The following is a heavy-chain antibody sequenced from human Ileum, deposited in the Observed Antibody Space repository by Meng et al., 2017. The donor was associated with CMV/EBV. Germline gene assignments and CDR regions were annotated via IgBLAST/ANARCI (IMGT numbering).Heavy chain of an antibody. Sequence: ASVKVSCKVSGYIFTNYGVNWVRQAPGQGLEWMGWISGYNGYTKYAQKVQGRVSMTTDTSTSTAYMELWSLRSDDTAVYYCARLCSSSSCDLTHYYAMDIWGQGTTVTVSS. V-gene: IGHV1-18*01. J-gene: IGHJ6*02. CDR3: ARLCSSSSCDLTHYYAMDI. D-gene: IGHD2-2*01. CDR2: ISGYNGYT. CDR1: GYIFTNYG.